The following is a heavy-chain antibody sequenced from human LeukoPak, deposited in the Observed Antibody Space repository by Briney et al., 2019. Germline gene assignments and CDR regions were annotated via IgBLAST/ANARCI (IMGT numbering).Heavy chain of an antibody. Sequence: PGGSLRLSCAASGFTFSSYWMHWVRQAPGKGLVWVSRINSDGSSTSYAVSVKGRFTISRDNAKNTLYLQMNSLRAEDTAVYYCARVAWGSAADAFDIWGQGTMVTVSS. CDR3: ARVAWGSAADAFDI. J-gene: IGHJ3*02. CDR1: GFTFSSYW. D-gene: IGHD3-16*01. CDR2: INSDGSST. V-gene: IGHV3-74*01.